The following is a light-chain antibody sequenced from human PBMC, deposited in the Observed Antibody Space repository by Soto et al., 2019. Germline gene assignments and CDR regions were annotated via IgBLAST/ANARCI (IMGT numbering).Light chain of an antibody. Sequence: DIQMTQSPSSLCASIGDIVTITCQASQNITNNLSWYQQKPGKAPNLLIYHASKLAKGVTSRFSGSGSGTDFSFIITSLQREDLATYYCQQYYGLPPLTFGQGTRLEIK. J-gene: IGKJ5*01. CDR2: HAS. CDR3: QQYYGLPPLT. CDR1: QNITNN. V-gene: IGKV1-33*01.